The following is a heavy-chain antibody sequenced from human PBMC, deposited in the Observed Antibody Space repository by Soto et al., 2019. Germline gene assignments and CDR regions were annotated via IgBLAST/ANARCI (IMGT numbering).Heavy chain of an antibody. D-gene: IGHD6-19*01. CDR1: GGSISNSPYY. CDR2: IFHSGST. V-gene: IGHV4-39*02. J-gene: IGHJ3*02. Sequence: QLQLQESGPGLVKPSETLSLTCTVSGGSISNSPYYWGWIRQPPGKGLEWIGSIFHSGSTYYNPSLKSRVSIFVDTSKNHFSLRLDSVTAADTAVYYCARPYRLAVAADAFHIWGQGTMVTVSS. CDR3: ARPYRLAVAADAFHI.